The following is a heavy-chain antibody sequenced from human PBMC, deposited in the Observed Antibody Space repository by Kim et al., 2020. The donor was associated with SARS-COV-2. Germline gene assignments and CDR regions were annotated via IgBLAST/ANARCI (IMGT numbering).Heavy chain of an antibody. CDR3: ARVRRGQQLVLEFDY. V-gene: IGHV4-31*02. J-gene: IGHJ4*02. Sequence: PSLKSRITISVDTSKNQFSLKLSSVTAADTAVYYCARVRRGQQLVLEFDYWGQGTLVTVSS. D-gene: IGHD6-13*01.